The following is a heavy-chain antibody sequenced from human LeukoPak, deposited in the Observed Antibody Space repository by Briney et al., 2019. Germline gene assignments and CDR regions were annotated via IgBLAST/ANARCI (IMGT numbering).Heavy chain of an antibody. D-gene: IGHD3-22*01. V-gene: IGHV3-23*01. J-gene: IGHJ4*02. Sequence: GGSLRLSCAASGFTFSSYAMSWVRQAPGKGLEWVSAISGSGGSTYYADSVKGRFTISRDNSKNMLYLQMNSLRAEDTAVYYCAKGDGITMIVVVITPFDYWGQGTLVTVSS. CDR1: GFTFSSYA. CDR3: AKGDGITMIVVVITPFDY. CDR2: ISGSGGST.